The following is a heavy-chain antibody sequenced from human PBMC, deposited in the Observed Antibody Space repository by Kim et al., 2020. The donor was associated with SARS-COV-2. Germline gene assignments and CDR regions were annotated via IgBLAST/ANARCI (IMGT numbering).Heavy chain of an antibody. J-gene: IGHJ4*02. V-gene: IGHV3-30*18. CDR3: AKDTVATISLDY. D-gene: IGHD5-12*01. Sequence: GGSLRLSCAASGFTFSSYGMHWVRQAPGKGLEWVAVISYDGSNKYYADSVKGRFTISRDNSKNTLYLQMNSLRAEDTDVYYCAKDTVATISLDYWGQGTL. CDR1: GFTFSSYG. CDR2: ISYDGSNK.